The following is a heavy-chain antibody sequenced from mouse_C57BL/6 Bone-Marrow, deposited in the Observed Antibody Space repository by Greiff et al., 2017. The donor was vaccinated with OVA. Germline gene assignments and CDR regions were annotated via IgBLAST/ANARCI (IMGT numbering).Heavy chain of an antibody. V-gene: IGHV1-52*01. J-gene: IGHJ4*01. D-gene: IGHD2-3*01. CDR2: IDPSDSET. CDR1: GYTFTSYW. CDR3: ARGWLLAYYAMDY. Sequence: QVHVKQPGAELVRPGSSVKLSCKASGYTFTSYWMHWVKQRPIQGLEWIGNIDPSDSETHYNQKFKDKATLTVDESSSTAYMQLSSLTSEDSAVYYCARGWLLAYYAMDYWGQGTSVTVSS.